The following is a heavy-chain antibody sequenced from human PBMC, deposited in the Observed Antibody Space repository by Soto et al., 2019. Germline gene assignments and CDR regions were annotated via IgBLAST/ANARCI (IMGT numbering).Heavy chain of an antibody. D-gene: IGHD3-10*01. CDR2: FDTEDGET. J-gene: IGHJ4*02. Sequence: QVQLVQSGAEVKKPGASVKVSCKVSGYTLTELSMHWVRQAPGKGLEWMGGFDTEDGETIYAQKFQGRVTMTEDTSTDTAYMELSSLRSEDTAVYYCAAWDTMVRGVAFALTYWGQGTLVTVSS. CDR3: AAWDTMVRGVAFALTY. V-gene: IGHV1-24*01. CDR1: GYTLTELS.